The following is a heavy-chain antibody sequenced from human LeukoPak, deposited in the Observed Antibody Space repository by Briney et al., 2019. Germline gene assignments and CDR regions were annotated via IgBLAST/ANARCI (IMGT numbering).Heavy chain of an antibody. Sequence: PGGTLRLSCAASGFTFSSYGMSWVRQAPGKGLEWVSAISGSGGSTYYADSVKGRFTISRDNSKNTLYLQMNSLRAEDTAVYYCAKRVSSGWSSFWFDPWGQGTLVTVSS. CDR2: ISGSGGST. V-gene: IGHV3-23*01. J-gene: IGHJ5*02. CDR1: GFTFSSYG. CDR3: AKRVSSGWSSFWFDP. D-gene: IGHD6-19*01.